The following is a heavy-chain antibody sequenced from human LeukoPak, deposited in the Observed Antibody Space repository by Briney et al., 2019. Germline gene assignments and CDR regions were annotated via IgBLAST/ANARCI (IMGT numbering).Heavy chain of an antibody. J-gene: IGHJ4*02. CDR2: INPNSGGT. Sequence: GASVKVSCKASEYTFIDNYLHWVRQAPGQGLEWMGWINPNSGGTNYVQTFQGRVTMTRDTSISTVYMELNSLRSDDTAVYYCARALRVWSYIIDYWGQGTLVTVSS. CDR1: EYTFIDNY. V-gene: IGHV1-2*02. CDR3: ARALRVWSYIIDY. D-gene: IGHD4-17*01.